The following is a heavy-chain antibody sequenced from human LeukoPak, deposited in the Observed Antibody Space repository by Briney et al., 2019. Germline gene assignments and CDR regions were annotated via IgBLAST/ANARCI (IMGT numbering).Heavy chain of an antibody. Sequence: SGTLSLTCGVSGGSISSSYWWSWIRQPPGKGLEWIGEINHSGSTNYNPSLKSRVTISVDTSKNQFSLKLSSVTAADTAVYYCARRGYSYGWDAFDIWGQGTMVTVSS. CDR2: INHSGST. V-gene: IGHV4-4*02. CDR1: GGSISSSYW. CDR3: ARRGYSYGWDAFDI. J-gene: IGHJ3*02. D-gene: IGHD5-18*01.